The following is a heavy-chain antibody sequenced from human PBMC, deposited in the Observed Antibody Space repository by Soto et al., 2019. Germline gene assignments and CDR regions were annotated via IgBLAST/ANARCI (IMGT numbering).Heavy chain of an antibody. J-gene: IGHJ6*02. CDR1: GFTFSSYS. Sequence: EVQLVESGGGLVQPGGSLRLSCAASGFTFSSYSMNWVRQAPGKGLEWVSYISSSSSTIYYADSVKGRFTISRDNAKNSLYQQMNSLRDEDTAVYYCARTGYCSGGSCYRGYYYYGMDVWGQGTTVTVSS. V-gene: IGHV3-48*02. CDR2: ISSSSSTI. CDR3: ARTGYCSGGSCYRGYYYYGMDV. D-gene: IGHD2-15*01.